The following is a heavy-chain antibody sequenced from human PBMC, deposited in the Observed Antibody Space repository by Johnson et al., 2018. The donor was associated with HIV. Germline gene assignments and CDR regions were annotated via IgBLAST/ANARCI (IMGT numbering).Heavy chain of an antibody. D-gene: IGHD6-19*01. J-gene: IGHJ3*02. CDR3: ARIPGSGWDHDAFDI. Sequence: VQLVESGGGVVQPGRSLRLSCAASGFTFSSYWMSWVRQAPGKGLEWVANIKQDGTEKYYVGSVKGRFTISRDNARNSLFLQMNSLRAEDTAVYYCARIPGSGWDHDAFDIWGQGTLVTVSS. CDR1: GFTFSSYW. CDR2: IKQDGTEK. V-gene: IGHV3-7*01.